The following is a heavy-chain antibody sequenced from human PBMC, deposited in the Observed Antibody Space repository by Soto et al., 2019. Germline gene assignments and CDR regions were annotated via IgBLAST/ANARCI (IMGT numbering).Heavy chain of an antibody. CDR1: GYTFSTSG. V-gene: IGHV1-18*01. J-gene: IGHJ6*02. CDR2: IRTYNGDT. D-gene: IGHD2-15*01. Sequence: QVQLVQSGAEVRKPGASVKVSCKASGYTFSTSGMSWLRQAPGQGLEWMGWIRTYNGDTNDALKFQDRVTMTSDTSTSTVYMELRSLRSDDTAVYYCARAGAAPYYYYGMDVWGQGTRVTVSS. CDR3: ARAGAAPYYYYGMDV.